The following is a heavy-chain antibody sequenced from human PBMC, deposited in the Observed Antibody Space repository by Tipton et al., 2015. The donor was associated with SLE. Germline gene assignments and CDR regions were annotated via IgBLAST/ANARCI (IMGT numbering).Heavy chain of an antibody. CDR1: GGSISSGSYY. CDR2: IYTSGST. CDR3: ARAYLYFDY. Sequence: TLSLTCTVSGGSISSGSYYWSWIRQPAGKGLEWIGRIYTSGSTNYNPSLKSRVTISVDTPKNQFSLKLSSVTAADTAVYYCARAYLYFDYWGQGTLVTVSS. V-gene: IGHV4-61*02. J-gene: IGHJ4*02.